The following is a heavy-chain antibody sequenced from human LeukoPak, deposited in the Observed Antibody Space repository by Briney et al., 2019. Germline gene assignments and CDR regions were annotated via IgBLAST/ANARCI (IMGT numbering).Heavy chain of an antibody. CDR1: GFTVSSNY. J-gene: IGHJ4*02. CDR3: ATDYGDYSGWDY. CDR2: IYSGGST. Sequence: GGSLRLSCAASGFTVSSNYMSWVRQAPGKGLEWVSVIYSGGSTYYADSVKGRFTISRDNSKNTLHLQMNSLRAEDTAVYYCATDYGDYSGWDYWGQGTLVTVSS. V-gene: IGHV3-66*01. D-gene: IGHD4-17*01.